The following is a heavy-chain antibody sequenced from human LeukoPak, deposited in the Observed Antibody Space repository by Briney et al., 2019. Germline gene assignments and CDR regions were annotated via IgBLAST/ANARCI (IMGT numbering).Heavy chain of an antibody. CDR1: GVSLSSYY. V-gene: IGHV4-59*01. CDR3: ARGGIAVPGMRHYFDY. D-gene: IGHD6-19*01. Sequence: PSETLSLTCTVSGVSLSSYYWSWIRQPPGKGLECIGYFYYSGSTNYNPSLKSRVTISVDTSKNQFSLKLSSVTAADTAVYHCARGGIAVPGMRHYFDYSGEGTLVTVSS. J-gene: IGHJ4*02. CDR2: FYYSGST.